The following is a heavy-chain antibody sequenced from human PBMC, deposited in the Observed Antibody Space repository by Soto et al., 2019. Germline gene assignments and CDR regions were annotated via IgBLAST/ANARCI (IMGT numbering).Heavy chain of an antibody. V-gene: IGHV1-46*01. Sequence: VASVKVSCKASGYTFTNYYMHWVRQAPGQGPEWMGRIIPDGGSTHYAQKFQGRVTMTRDTSTNTVYVELKSLRSDDTAVYYCARGGPELATIGSFDYWGQGTLVTVSS. J-gene: IGHJ4*02. D-gene: IGHD3-10*01. CDR1: GYTFTNYY. CDR2: IIPDGGST. CDR3: ARGGPELATIGSFDY.